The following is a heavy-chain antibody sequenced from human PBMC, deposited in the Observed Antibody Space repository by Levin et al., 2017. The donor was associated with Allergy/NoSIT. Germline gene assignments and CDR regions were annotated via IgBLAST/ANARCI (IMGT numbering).Heavy chain of an antibody. Sequence: GGSLRLSCEASGFTFSNYGMHWVRQAPGKGLEWVAVISYDGKNKYYTDSVKGRFTISRDNSKNTVYLQMNSLRAEDTAVYYCAKEATVMTLSIYCVYWGQGTLVTVSS. CDR1: GFTFSNYG. V-gene: IGHV3-30*18. J-gene: IGHJ4*02. D-gene: IGHD2-21*01. CDR2: ISYDGKNK. CDR3: AKEATVMTLSIYCVY.